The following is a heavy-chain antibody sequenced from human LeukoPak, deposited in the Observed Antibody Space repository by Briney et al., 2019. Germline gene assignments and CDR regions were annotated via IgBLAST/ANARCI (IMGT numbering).Heavy chain of an antibody. CDR3: AKDMSSYGLDY. CDR2: ISWDGGST. CDR1: GFTFDDYS. J-gene: IGHJ4*02. V-gene: IGHV3-43*01. Sequence: GGSLRLSCAASGFTFDDYSMHWVRQAPGKGLEWVSLISWDGGSTYYADSVKGRFTISRDNSKNSLYLQMNSLSAEDTALYYCAKDMSSYGLDYWGQGTLVTVSS. D-gene: IGHD5-18*01.